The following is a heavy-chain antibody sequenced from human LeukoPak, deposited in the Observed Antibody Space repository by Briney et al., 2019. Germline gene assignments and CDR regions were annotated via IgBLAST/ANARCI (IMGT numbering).Heavy chain of an antibody. D-gene: IGHD5-18*01. Sequence: GGSLRLSCEASGVTVSSSFMSWVRQAPGKGLEWVSIIYGGGSTYYPDSVKGRFTISRDNSKNTLYLQLDSLRADDTAVYYCAGIQFWSWGAFDIWGQGTTVTVSS. CDR3: AGIQFWSWGAFDI. V-gene: IGHV3-53*01. J-gene: IGHJ3*02. CDR1: GVTVSSSF. CDR2: IYGGGST.